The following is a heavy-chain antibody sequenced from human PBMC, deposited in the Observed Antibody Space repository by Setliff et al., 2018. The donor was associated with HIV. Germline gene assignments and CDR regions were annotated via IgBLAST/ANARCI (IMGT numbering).Heavy chain of an antibody. CDR2: IYYSGST. CDR3: ARHDFWSGYHNWFDP. J-gene: IGHJ5*02. CDR1: GGSISSSSNY. Sequence: PSETLSLTCTVSGGSISSSSNYWGWIRQPPGKGLEWIGNIYYSGSTYYNLSLKSRVTISVDMSKNQFSLRLTSVTAADTAMYYCARHDFWSGYHNWFDPWGQGTLVTVSS. D-gene: IGHD3-3*01. V-gene: IGHV4-39*01.